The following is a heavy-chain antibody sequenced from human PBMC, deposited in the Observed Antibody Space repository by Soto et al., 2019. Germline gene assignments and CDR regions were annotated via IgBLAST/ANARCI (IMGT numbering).Heavy chain of an antibody. CDR2: ISAYNGNT. CDR1: GYTFTSYG. CDR3: LIDRHYSTGWYPLNWFGP. D-gene: IGHD6-19*01. V-gene: IGHV1-18*01. J-gene: IGHJ5*02. Sequence: ASVKVSCKASGYTFTSYGISWVRQAPGQGLEWMGWISAYNGNTNYAQKLQGRVTMTTDTSTSTAYMERRSLRSDDTAVCYCLIDRHYSTGWYPLNWFGPWGQGTLVTGSS.